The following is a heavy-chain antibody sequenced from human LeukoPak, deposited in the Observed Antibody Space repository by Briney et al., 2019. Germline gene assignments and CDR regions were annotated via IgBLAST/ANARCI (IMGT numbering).Heavy chain of an antibody. CDR1: GYTFTSYG. CDR2: ISAYNGNT. CDR3: ARGPQYDFWSGYYNAWFDP. Sequence: ASVKVSCKASGYTFTSYGISWVRQAPGQGLEWMGWISAYNGNTNYAQKLQGRVTMTTDTSTSTAYMELRSLRSDDTAVYYCARGPQYDFWSGYYNAWFDPWGQGTLVTVSS. D-gene: IGHD3-3*01. V-gene: IGHV1-18*01. J-gene: IGHJ5*02.